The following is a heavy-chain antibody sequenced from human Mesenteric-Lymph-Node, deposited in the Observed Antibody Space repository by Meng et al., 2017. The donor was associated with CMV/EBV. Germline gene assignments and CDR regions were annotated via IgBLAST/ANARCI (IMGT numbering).Heavy chain of an antibody. CDR2: INPNSGGT. CDR1: GYTFTGYY. V-gene: IGHV1-2*02. CDR3: AREVAARWGDYYYGMDV. J-gene: IGHJ6*02. Sequence: ASVKVSCKASGYTFTGYYMHWVRQAPGQGLEWMGWINPNSGGTNYAQKFQGRVTMTRDTSISTAYMELSRLRSEDTAVYYCAREVAARWGDYYYGMDVWGQGTTVTVSS. D-gene: IGHD6-6*01.